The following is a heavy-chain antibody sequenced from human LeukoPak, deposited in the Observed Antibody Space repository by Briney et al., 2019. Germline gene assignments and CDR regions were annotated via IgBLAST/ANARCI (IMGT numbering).Heavy chain of an antibody. CDR3: ARFIAALYYFDY. Sequence: GGSLRLSCAASGFTFSSYSMNWVRQAPGKGLEWVSFISSSRSYIYYADSVKGRFTISRDNAKNSLYLQMNSLRAEDTAVYYCARFIAALYYFDYWGRGALVTV. J-gene: IGHJ4*02. CDR1: GFTFSSYS. D-gene: IGHD6-13*01. CDR2: ISSSRSYI. V-gene: IGHV3-21*01.